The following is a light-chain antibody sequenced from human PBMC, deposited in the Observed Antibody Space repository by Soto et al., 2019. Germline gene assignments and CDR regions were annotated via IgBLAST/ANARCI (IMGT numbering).Light chain of an antibody. Sequence: DIELIQFPSTLSAPVGDRATITFRASPGINSRLAWFPQKSGEAPRILIHKVSNLARGVPSGFSGRGSGTEFALTISSLQPDDFATYNCQQYYSYSWTFGQGTKV. CDR3: QQYYSYSWT. J-gene: IGKJ1*01. V-gene: IGKV1-5*03. CDR1: PGINSR. CDR2: KVS.